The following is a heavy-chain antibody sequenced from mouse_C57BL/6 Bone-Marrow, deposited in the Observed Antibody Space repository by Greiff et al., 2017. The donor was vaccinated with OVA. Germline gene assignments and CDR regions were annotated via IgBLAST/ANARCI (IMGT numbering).Heavy chain of an antibody. J-gene: IGHJ3*01. CDR2: ISNGGGST. CDR1: GFTFSSYS. Sequence: EVMLVESGGGLVKPGGSLKLSCAASGFTFSSYSMYWVRQTPEKRLEWVAYISNGGGSTYYPDTVKGRFTISRDKAKNTLYLQLSRLKSEDTAMYYCARPPRQLRLLGFAYWGQGTLVTVSA. CDR3: ARPPRQLRLLGFAY. D-gene: IGHD3-2*02. V-gene: IGHV5-12*01.